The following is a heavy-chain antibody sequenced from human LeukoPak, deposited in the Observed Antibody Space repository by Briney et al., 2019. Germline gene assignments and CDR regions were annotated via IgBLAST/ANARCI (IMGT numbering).Heavy chain of an antibody. CDR1: GFTFSTYS. CDR2: ISSSSSNI. V-gene: IGHV3-21*01. CDR3: ARAHLSSSSTDYMDV. J-gene: IGHJ6*03. Sequence: GGSLRLSCAASGFTFSTYSMNWVRQAPGKGLEWVSSISSSSSNIYYADSVKGRFTISRDNAKNSLYLQMNSLRAEDTAVYYCARAHLSSSSTDYMDVWGKGTTVTVSS. D-gene: IGHD6-6*01.